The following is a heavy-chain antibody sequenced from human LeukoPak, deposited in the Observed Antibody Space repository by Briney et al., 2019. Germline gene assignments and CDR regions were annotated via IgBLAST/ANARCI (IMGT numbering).Heavy chain of an antibody. CDR1: GFSFSSYW. CDR2: ISPDGSSA. Sequence: GGSLRLSCAASGFSFSSYWMHWVRQAPGKGLVWVARISPDGSSALSADSVRGRLTISRDNADNTLYLRLNSLRAEDTAVYYCARVSFCPRCHFDYWGQGTLVTVSS. CDR3: ARVSFCPRCHFDY. D-gene: IGHD2/OR15-2a*01. V-gene: IGHV3-74*03. J-gene: IGHJ4*02.